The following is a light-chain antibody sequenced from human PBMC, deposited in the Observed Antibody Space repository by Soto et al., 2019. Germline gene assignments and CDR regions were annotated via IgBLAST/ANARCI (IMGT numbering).Light chain of an antibody. V-gene: IGLV2-8*01. CDR3: SSYAGSNNYV. CDR2: DVG. J-gene: IGLJ1*01. CDR1: SSDVGGYNY. Sequence: QSVLTQPPSASGSPGQSVTISCTGNSSDVGGYNYVSWYQHHPGKAPKLMIYDVGKRPSGVPDRFSGSKSGNTASLTVSGLQAEDEADYYCSSYAGSNNYVFGTGTKVTVL.